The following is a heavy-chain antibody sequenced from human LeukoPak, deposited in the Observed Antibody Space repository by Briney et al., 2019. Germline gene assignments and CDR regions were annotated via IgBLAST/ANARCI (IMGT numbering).Heavy chain of an antibody. J-gene: IGHJ4*02. CDR3: VLRGAVAAADF. D-gene: IGHD6-19*01. CDR1: GFTFSSYE. CDR2: ISSSGSPI. V-gene: IGHV3-48*03. Sequence: GGSLRLSCAASGFTFSSYEMNWVRQAPGKGLEWVSYISSSGSPIYYADSVEGRFTISRDNAKNSLYLQMNSLRAEDTAVYYRVLRGAVAAADFWGQGTLVTVSS.